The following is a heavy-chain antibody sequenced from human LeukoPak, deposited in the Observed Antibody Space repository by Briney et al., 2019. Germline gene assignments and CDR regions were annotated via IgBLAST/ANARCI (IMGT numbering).Heavy chain of an antibody. D-gene: IGHD3-10*01. Sequence: SETLSLTCTVSGGSISSSSYYWGWIRQPPGKGLEWIGSTYYSGSTYYNPSLKSRVTISVDTSKNQFSLKLSSVTAADTAVYYCARHYYGSGSYYNDAYFDYWGQGTLVTVSS. J-gene: IGHJ4*02. CDR2: TYYSGST. CDR3: ARHYYGSGSYYNDAYFDY. V-gene: IGHV4-39*01. CDR1: GGSISSSSYY.